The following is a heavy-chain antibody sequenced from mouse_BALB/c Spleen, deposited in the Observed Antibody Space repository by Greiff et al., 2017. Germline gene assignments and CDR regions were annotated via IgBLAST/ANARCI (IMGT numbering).Heavy chain of an antibody. D-gene: IGHD2-3*01. J-gene: IGHJ4*01. Sequence: VQLQQSGAELARPGASVKLSCKASGYTFTDYYINWVKQRTGQGLEWIGEIYPGSGNTYYNEKFKGKATLTADKSSSTAYMQLSSLTSEDSAVYFCARRSYDGYLYYAMDYWGQGTSVTVSS. CDR2: IYPGSGNT. V-gene: IGHV1-77*01. CDR1: GYTFTDYY. CDR3: ARRSYDGYLYYAMDY.